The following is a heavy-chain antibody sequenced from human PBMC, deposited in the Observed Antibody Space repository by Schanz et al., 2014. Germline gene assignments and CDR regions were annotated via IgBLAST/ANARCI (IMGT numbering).Heavy chain of an antibody. V-gene: IGHV3-23*04. CDR3: ARDHQWLARYYMDV. CDR1: GFNFSSYA. D-gene: IGHD6-19*01. CDR2: ISGSGGST. Sequence: VQLVESGGGVVQPGRSLRLSCAASGFNFSSYAMTWVRQAPGKGLEWVSGISGSGGSTYDADSVKGRFTISRDNPKKTLYLQMNSLRAEDTAVYYCARDHQWLARYYMDVWGKGTTVTVSS. J-gene: IGHJ6*03.